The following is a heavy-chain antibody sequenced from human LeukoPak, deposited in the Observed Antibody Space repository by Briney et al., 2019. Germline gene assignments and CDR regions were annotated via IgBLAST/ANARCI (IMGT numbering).Heavy chain of an antibody. CDR3: ASGRTGFDY. D-gene: IGHD1-1*01. Sequence: GASVKVSCKASGYTFTSYAISWVRQAPGQGLEWMGRIIPILGIANYAQKFQGRVTITADKSTSTAYMELSSLRSEDTAVYYCASGRTGFDYWGQGTLVTVSS. V-gene: IGHV1-69*04. CDR1: GYTFTSYA. CDR2: IIPILGIA. J-gene: IGHJ4*02.